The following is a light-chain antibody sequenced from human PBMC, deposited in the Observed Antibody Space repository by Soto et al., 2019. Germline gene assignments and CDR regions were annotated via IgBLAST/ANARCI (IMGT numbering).Light chain of an antibody. CDR3: QQVASFPLT. CDR2: DAF. CDR1: RGMSGY. Sequence: DTKMPKPPSSVSAPVGDRATITFRASRGMSGYLAWYQQKPGKAPELRIYDAFTLQSGVPSRFSGSGSGTDFTLTISSLQSEDFATYYCQQVASFPLTVGGGTKVEAK. J-gene: IGKJ4*01. V-gene: IGKV1-12*01.